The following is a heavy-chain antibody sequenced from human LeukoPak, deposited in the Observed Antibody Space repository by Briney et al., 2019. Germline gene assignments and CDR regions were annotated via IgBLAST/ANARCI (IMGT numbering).Heavy chain of an antibody. D-gene: IGHD3-10*01. CDR1: GGSFSGYY. CDR3: ARVLKSGPYYYFDT. CDR2: INHSGST. J-gene: IGHJ5*02. Sequence: SETLSLTCAVYGGSFSGYYWSWIRQPPGKGLEWIGEINHSGSTNYNPSLKSRVTISVDTSKNQFSLKLSSVTAADTAVYYCARVLKSGPYYYFDTWGQGTLVTVSS. V-gene: IGHV4-34*01.